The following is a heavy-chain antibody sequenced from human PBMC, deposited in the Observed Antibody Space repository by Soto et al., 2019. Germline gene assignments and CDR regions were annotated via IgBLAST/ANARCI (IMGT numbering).Heavy chain of an antibody. J-gene: IGHJ4*01. CDR3: ARAQTDSFGYSDS. CDR2: IWNDGSNE. V-gene: IGHV3-33*01. D-gene: IGHD3-22*01. CDR1: GFNFSSYG. Sequence: PGGALRLSCEASGFNFSSYGIHWVRQAPGKGLEWVAIIWNDGSNEYYADSVKGRFTISRDNSKNTVYLQVSKLRAEDTAVYFCARAQTDSFGYSDSWGHLTLVTVSS.